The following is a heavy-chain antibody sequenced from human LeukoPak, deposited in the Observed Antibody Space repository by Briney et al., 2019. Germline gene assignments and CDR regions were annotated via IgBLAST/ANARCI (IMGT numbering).Heavy chain of an antibody. J-gene: IGHJ5*01. CDR2: IDSDKTTT. D-gene: IGHD2-15*01. V-gene: IGHV3-74*01. Sequence: GGSLRLSCAASGFTFSSYWMHWVRQVPGKGLVWVSRIDSDKTTTTYADSVKGRFTISRDNAKNTLYLQMNSLRAEDTAVYYCARGRGGGSCDSWGQGTLVTVSS. CDR1: GFTFSSYW. CDR3: ARGRGGGSCDS.